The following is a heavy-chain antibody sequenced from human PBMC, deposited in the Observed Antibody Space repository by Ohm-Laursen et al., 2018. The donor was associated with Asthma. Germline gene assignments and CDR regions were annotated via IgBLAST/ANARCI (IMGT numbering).Heavy chain of an antibody. V-gene: IGHV3-23*01. D-gene: IGHD6-25*01. Sequence: SLRLSCAASGFTFSSYGMHWVRQAPGKGLEWVSAISGSGGSTYYADSVKGRFTISRDNSKNTLYLQMNSLRAEDTVVYYCAMHPSSDPRNNWFDPWGQGTLVTVSS. J-gene: IGHJ5*02. CDR3: AMHPSSDPRNNWFDP. CDR1: GFTFSSYG. CDR2: ISGSGGST.